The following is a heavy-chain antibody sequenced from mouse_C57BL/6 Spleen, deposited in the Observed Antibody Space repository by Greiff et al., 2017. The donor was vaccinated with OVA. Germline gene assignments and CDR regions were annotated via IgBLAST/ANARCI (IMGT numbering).Heavy chain of an antibody. CDR1: GFTFSSYG. Sequence: EVQVVESGGDLVKPGGSLKLSCAASGFTFSSYGMSWVRQTPDKRLEWVATISSGGSYTYYPDSVKGRFTISRDNAKNTLYLQMSSLKSEDTAMYYCARPGSNHFDYWGQGTTLTVSS. D-gene: IGHD1-1*01. CDR2: ISSGGSYT. V-gene: IGHV5-6*01. J-gene: IGHJ2*01. CDR3: ARPGSNHFDY.